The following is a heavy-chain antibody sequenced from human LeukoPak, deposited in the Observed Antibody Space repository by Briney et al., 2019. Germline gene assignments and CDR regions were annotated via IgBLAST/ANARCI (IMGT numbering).Heavy chain of an antibody. D-gene: IGHD3-22*01. V-gene: IGHV3-21*01. CDR1: GFTFSSYS. CDR3: ARGNDYYDSSGYYY. J-gene: IGHJ4*02. Sequence: GGSLRLSCAASGFTFSSYSMNWVRQAPGKGLEWVSFISSSSSYIYYADSVKGRFTISRDNASNSLYLQMNSLRAEDTAVYYCARGNDYYDSSGYYYWGQGTLVTVSS. CDR2: ISSSSSYI.